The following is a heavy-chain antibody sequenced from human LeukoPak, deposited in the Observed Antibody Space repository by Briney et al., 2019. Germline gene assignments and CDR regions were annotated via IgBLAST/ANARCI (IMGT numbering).Heavy chain of an antibody. J-gene: IGHJ4*02. CDR2: IRYDGSNK. CDR1: GFTFSSYG. D-gene: IGHD5-12*01. Sequence: PGGSLRLSCAASGFTFSSYGMHWVRQAPGKGLEWVAFIRYDGSNKYYADSVKGRFTISRDNSKNTLYLQMNSLRAEDTAVYYCAKSGLSGYSGYDLYYFDYWGQGTLVTVSS. V-gene: IGHV3-30*02. CDR3: AKSGLSGYSGYDLYYFDY.